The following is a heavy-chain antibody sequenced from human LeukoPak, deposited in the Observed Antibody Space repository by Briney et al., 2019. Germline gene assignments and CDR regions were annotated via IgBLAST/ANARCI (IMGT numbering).Heavy chain of an antibody. V-gene: IGHV4-39*07. CDR1: GGSISTDRYN. J-gene: IGHJ6*03. Sequence: SETLSLTCTVSGGSISTDRYNWGWIRQPPGKGLEWIGSIFHRGTTYYNPSLKSRVTISADTSKNQFSLKLSSVTAADTAVYYCARVPRSYYYYYYMDVWGKGTTVTVSS. CDR2: IFHRGTT. CDR3: ARVPRSYYYYYYMDV.